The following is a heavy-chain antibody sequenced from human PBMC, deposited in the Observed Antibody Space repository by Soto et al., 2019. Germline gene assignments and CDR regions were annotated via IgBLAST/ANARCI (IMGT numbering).Heavy chain of an antibody. V-gene: IGHV4-30-2*01. J-gene: IGHJ3*02. CDR1: GGSISSGGYS. CDR2: IYHSGST. D-gene: IGHD3-3*01. Sequence: SETLSLTCAVSGGSISSGGYSWSWIRQPPGKGLEWIGYIYHSGSTYYNPSLKSRVTISVDRSKNQFSLKLSSVTAADTAVYYCARDAGYEGNAFDIWGQGTMVTVSS. CDR3: ARDAGYEGNAFDI.